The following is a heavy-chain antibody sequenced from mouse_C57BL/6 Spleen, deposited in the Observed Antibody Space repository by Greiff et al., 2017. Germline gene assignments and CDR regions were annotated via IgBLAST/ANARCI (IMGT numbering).Heavy chain of an antibody. J-gene: IGHJ2*01. CDR2: IDPSDSYT. D-gene: IGHD3-2*02. V-gene: IGHV1-69*01. Sequence: QVQLQQPGAELVMPGASVKLSCKASGYTFTSYWMHWVKQRPGQGLEWLGEIDPSDSYTNYNQKFKGKSTLTVDKSSSTAYMQLSSLTSADAAVYYCARGSSGFFDYWGQGTTLTVSS. CDR3: ARGSSGFFDY. CDR1: GYTFTSYW.